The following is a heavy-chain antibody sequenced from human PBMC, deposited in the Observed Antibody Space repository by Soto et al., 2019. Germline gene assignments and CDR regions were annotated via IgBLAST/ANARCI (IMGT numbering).Heavy chain of an antibody. V-gene: IGHV3-15*01. D-gene: IGHD2-2*01. Sequence: PGGSLRLSCAASGFTFSNAWMSWVRQAPGKGLEWVGRIKSKTDGGTTDYAAPVKGRFTISRDDSKNTLYLQMNSLKTEDTAVYYCTTYIVVVPAAMDYYYYMDVWGKGTTVTVSS. CDR3: TTYIVVVPAAMDYYYYMDV. CDR1: GFTFSNAW. CDR2: IKSKTDGGTT. J-gene: IGHJ6*03.